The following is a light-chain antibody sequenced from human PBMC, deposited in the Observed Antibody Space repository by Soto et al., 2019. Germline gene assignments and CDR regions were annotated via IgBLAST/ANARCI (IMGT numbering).Light chain of an antibody. V-gene: IGLV3-21*02. Sequence: SYVLTQPPSVSVAPGQTAMITCGGDNIGDHAVHWYQQQPGQAPVLVVSDDSDRPPGIPERISGSNSGYAATLTITGVEDGDEADYHCQVWDSDTDHWVFGGGTKVTVL. CDR2: DDS. J-gene: IGLJ3*02. CDR1: NIGDHA. CDR3: QVWDSDTDHWV.